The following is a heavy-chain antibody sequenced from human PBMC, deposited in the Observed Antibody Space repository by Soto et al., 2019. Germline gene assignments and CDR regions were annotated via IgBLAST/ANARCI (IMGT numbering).Heavy chain of an antibody. V-gene: IGHV1-18*04. CDR1: GYTFTSYY. D-gene: IGHD5-18*01. Sequence: ASVKVSCKASGYTFTSYYMHWVRQAPGQGLEWMGWISAYNGNTNYAQKLQGRVTMTTDTSTSTAYMELRSLRSDDTAVYYCARRDTAMAGDAFDIWGQGTMVTVSS. J-gene: IGHJ3*02. CDR2: ISAYNGNT. CDR3: ARRDTAMAGDAFDI.